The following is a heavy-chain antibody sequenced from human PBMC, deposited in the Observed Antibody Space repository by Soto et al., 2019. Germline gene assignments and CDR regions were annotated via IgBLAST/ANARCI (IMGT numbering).Heavy chain of an antibody. Sequence: GGSLRLSCAASGFTFSSYAMSWVRQAPGKGLEWVSAISGSGGSTYYADSVKGRFTISRDNSKNTLYLQMNSLRAEDTAVYYFAKEGVVVVAVPTPVHTARWGQGTLVTVSS. CDR3: AKEGVVVVAVPTPVHTAR. CDR1: GFTFSSYA. J-gene: IGHJ4*02. CDR2: ISGSGGST. V-gene: IGHV3-23*01. D-gene: IGHD2-15*01.